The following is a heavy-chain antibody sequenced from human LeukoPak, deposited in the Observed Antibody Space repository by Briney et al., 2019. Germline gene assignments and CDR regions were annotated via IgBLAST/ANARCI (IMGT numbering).Heavy chain of an antibody. CDR3: ARSYYDSSGYYEACNY. V-gene: IGHV1-2*02. Sequence: GASVKVSCKASGYTFTGYYMHWGRQAPGQGLEWMGWINPNSGGTNYAQKFQGRVTMTRDTSISTAYMELSRLRSDDTAVYYCARSYYDSSGYYEACNYWGQGTLVTVSS. CDR2: INPNSGGT. D-gene: IGHD3-22*01. CDR1: GYTFTGYY. J-gene: IGHJ4*02.